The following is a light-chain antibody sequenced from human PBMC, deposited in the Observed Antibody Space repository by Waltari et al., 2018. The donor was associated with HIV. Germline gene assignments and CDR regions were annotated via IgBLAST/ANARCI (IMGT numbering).Light chain of an antibody. Sequence: VVTQEPSLTVSPADTVTPSCPSFSGTVAGSHFPYWFQFKPGQAPRTLIYDSEKRHPLTPGRFSGSLDGGRAILTLSGALQEDEAEYFCLLSYHGVRFFGGGTRLTV. CDR1: SGTVAGSHF. J-gene: IGLJ2*01. V-gene: IGLV7-46*01. CDR3: LLSYHGVRF. CDR2: DSE.